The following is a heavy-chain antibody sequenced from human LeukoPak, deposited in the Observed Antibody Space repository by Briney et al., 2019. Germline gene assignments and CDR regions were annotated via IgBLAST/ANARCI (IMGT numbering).Heavy chain of an antibody. CDR3: ARVRGYCSSTSCYPYYYYYMDV. V-gene: IGHV4-61*02. CDR2: IYTSGST. Sequence: SQTLSLTCTVSGGSISSGSYYWSWIRQPAGKGLEWIGRIYTSGSTNYNPSHKSRVTISVDTSKNQFSLKLSSVTAADTAVYYCARVRGYCSSTSCYPYYYYYMDVWGKGTTVTVSS. CDR1: GGSISSGSYY. D-gene: IGHD2-2*01. J-gene: IGHJ6*03.